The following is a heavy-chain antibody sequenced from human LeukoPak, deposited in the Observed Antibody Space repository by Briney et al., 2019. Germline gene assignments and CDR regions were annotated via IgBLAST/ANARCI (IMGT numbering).Heavy chain of an antibody. V-gene: IGHV3-33*01. Sequence: GGSLRLSCAASGFAFRSYGMHWVRQAPGKGLEWVAVIWYDGSNKYYADSVKGRFTVSRDNSKNTLYLQMNSLRAEDTAVYYCATAVASSSGWYADYWGQGTLVTVSS. CDR3: ATAVASSSGWYADY. CDR1: GFAFRSYG. CDR2: IWYDGSNK. J-gene: IGHJ4*02. D-gene: IGHD6-19*01.